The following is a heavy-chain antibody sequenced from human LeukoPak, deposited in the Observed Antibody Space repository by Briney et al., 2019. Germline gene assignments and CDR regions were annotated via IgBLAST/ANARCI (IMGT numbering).Heavy chain of an antibody. CDR3: ARRAVGILTGYYNAFDI. V-gene: IGHV4-59*08. Sequence: SEALSLTCTVSGGSISSYYWSWIRQPPGKGLEWIGYIYYSGSTNYNPSLKSRVTISVDTSKNQFSLKLSSVTAADTAVYYCARRAVGILTGYYNAFDIWGQGTMVTVSS. D-gene: IGHD3-9*01. J-gene: IGHJ3*02. CDR2: IYYSGST. CDR1: GGSISSYY.